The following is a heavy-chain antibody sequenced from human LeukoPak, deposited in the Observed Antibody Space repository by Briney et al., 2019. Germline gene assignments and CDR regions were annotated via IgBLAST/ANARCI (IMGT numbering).Heavy chain of an antibody. D-gene: IGHD6-13*01. J-gene: IGHJ4*02. CDR1: GYTFTSYY. CDR2: INPSGGST. Sequence: ASVKVSCKASGYTFTSYYMHWVRQAPGQGLEWMGIINPSGGSTSYAQKFQGRVTMTRDTSTSTVYMELSSLRSEDTAVYYCARSTAWYSSSWYGDYWGQGTLVTVSS. CDR3: ARSTAWYSSSWYGDY. V-gene: IGHV1-46*01.